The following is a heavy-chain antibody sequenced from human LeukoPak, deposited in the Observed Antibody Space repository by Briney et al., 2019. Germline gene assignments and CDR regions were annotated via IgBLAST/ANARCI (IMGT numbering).Heavy chain of an antibody. V-gene: IGHV1-2*02. J-gene: IGHJ5*02. CDR2: INPNSGGK. D-gene: IGHD6-13*01. CDR1: GYTFTGYY. Sequence: GASVKVSCKASGYTFTGYYMHWVRQAPGQGLEWMGWINPNSGGKNYAQKFQGRVTMTRDTSISTAYMELSRLRSDDTAVYYCARGAGPYSSSWSRVDGRNWFDPWGQGTLVTVSS. CDR3: ARGAGPYSSSWSRVDGRNWFDP.